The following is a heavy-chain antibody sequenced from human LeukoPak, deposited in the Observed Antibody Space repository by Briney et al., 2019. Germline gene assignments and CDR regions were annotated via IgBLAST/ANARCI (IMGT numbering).Heavy chain of an antibody. CDR3: ARSWLNQPYNWFDP. D-gene: IGHD3-22*01. V-gene: IGHV4-4*07. CDR1: GVSISSYY. Sequence: SETLSLTCSVAGVSISSYYWSWIRQPAGKGLEWIGRIYIGGSTNYNPSLKSLVTMSVDTSKNQFSLRLSSVTAADTAVYYCARSWLNQPYNWFDPWGQGTLVTVSS. CDR2: IYIGGST. J-gene: IGHJ5*02.